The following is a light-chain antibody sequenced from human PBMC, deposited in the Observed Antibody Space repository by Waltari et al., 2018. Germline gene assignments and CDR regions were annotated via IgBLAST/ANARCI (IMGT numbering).Light chain of an antibody. Sequence: EIVMTQSPATLSVSPGERATLSCRASQNIRNSLARYQQKPGPAPRLLISLASTRANGFPARFNGSGSGTQFSLTISSLQHEDFAIYYCQHHSTWPPTFGPGTRV. CDR1: QNIRNS. CDR3: QHHSTWPPT. CDR2: LAS. V-gene: IGKV3D-15*01. J-gene: IGKJ1*01.